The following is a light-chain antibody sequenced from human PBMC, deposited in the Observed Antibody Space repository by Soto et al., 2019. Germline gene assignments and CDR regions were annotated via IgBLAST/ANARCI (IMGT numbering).Light chain of an antibody. CDR1: SGHSDYA. CDR3: QTWGTAIRV. V-gene: IGLV4-69*01. CDR2: LSSDGSH. Sequence: QPVLTQSPSASASLGASVKLTCTLSSGHSDYAIAWHQQQPERGPRFLMKLSSDGSHKRGDGIPDRFSGSASGAERYLTISSLQSEDEADYYCQTWGTAIRVFGGGTKLTVL. J-gene: IGLJ3*02.